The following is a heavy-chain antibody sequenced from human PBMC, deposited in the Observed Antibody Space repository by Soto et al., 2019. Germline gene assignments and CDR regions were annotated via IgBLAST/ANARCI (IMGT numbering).Heavy chain of an antibody. V-gene: IGHV3-30*18. J-gene: IGHJ5*02. D-gene: IGHD2-15*01. CDR3: AKDGFGYCSGGSCNSLDP. Sequence: QVQLVESGGGVVQPGRSLRLSCAASGFTFSSYGMHWVCQAPGKGLEWVAVISYDGSNKYYADSVKGRFTISRDNSKNTLYLQMNSLRDEDTAVYYCAKDGFGYCSGGSCNSLDPWGQGTLVTVSS. CDR2: ISYDGSNK. CDR1: GFTFSSYG.